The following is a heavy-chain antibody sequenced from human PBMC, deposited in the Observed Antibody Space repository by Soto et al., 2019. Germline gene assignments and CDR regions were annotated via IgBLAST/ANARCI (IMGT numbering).Heavy chain of an antibody. V-gene: IGHV1-69*13. CDR1: GGTFSSYA. CDR3: ARVPAAAGTGKAFDI. D-gene: IGHD6-13*01. J-gene: IGHJ3*02. CDR2: IIPIFGTA. Sequence: SVKVSCKASGGTFSSYAISWVRQAPGQGLEWMGGIIPIFGTANYAQKFQGRVTITADESTSTAYMELSSLRSEDTAVYYCARVPAAAGTGKAFDIWGQGTMVTVSS.